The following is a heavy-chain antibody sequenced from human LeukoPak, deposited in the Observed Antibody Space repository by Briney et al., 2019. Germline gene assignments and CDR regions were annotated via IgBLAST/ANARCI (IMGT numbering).Heavy chain of an antibody. V-gene: IGHV4-39*01. J-gene: IGHJ4*02. D-gene: IGHD4-23*01. Sequence: SETLSLTCTVSGGSISSSSYYWGWIRQPPGEGLVDIGSIYYSGSTYYNPSLKSRVTISVDTSKNQFSLTLSSVTAADTAVYYCARQDYGGNIDYWGQGTLVTVSS. CDR1: GGSISSSSYY. CDR3: ARQDYGGNIDY. CDR2: IYYSGST.